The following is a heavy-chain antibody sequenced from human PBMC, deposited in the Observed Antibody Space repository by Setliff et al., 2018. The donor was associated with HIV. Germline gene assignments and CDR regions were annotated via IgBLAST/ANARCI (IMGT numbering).Heavy chain of an antibody. CDR3: ATTEGGYTFNSDSSGSRYFDH. D-gene: IGHD3-22*01. J-gene: IGHJ4*02. Sequence: ASVKVSCKASGYTFTTYSMHWVRQAPGQSLEWMGWLNAGKGDTKFSQRFQGRISVTRDTSINTVYMELSSLKSDDTAIYYCATTEGGYTFNSDSSGSRYFDHWGQGTLVTV. CDR2: LNAGKGDT. V-gene: IGHV1-3*01. CDR1: GYTFTTYS.